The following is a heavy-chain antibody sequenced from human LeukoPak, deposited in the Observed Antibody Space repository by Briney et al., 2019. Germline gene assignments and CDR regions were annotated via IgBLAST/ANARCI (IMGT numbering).Heavy chain of an antibody. CDR1: GFTFSTYN. Sequence: GGSLRLSCAASGFTFSTYNINWVRQAPGKGLEWVSYISSSSSTVHYADSVKGRFTLSRDNSKNTLYLQMNSLRAEDTAVYYCAKDSAVSGSYPDASDIWGQGTMVTVSS. J-gene: IGHJ3*02. CDR2: ISSSSSTV. CDR3: AKDSAVSGSYPDASDI. V-gene: IGHV3-48*01. D-gene: IGHD1-26*01.